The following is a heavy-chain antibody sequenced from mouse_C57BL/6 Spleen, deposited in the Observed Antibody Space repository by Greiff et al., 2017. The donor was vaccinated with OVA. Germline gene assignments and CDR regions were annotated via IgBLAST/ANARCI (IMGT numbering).Heavy chain of an antibody. V-gene: IGHV1-69*01. D-gene: IGHD4-1*01. CDR3: ARRGLTGTNFDY. J-gene: IGHJ2*01. CDR1: GYTFTSYW. Sequence: QVQLQQPGAELVMPGASVKLSCKASGYTFTSYWMHWVKQRPGQGLEWIGEIDPSDSYPNYNQKFKGKSTLTVDKSSSTAYMQLSSLTSEYSAVYYCARRGLTGTNFDYWGQGTTLTVSS. CDR2: IDPSDSYP.